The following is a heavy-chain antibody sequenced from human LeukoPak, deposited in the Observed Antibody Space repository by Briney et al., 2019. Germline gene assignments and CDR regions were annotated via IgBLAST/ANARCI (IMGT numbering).Heavy chain of an antibody. CDR1: GGSFSGYY. J-gene: IGHJ4*02. Sequence: SETLSLTCAVYGGSFSGYYWSWIRQPPGKGLEWIGEINHSGSTNYNPSLKSRVTISVDTSKNQFSLKLSSVTAADTAVYYCARANNCCSSTSCFDRTNCSGGSCYWYYFDYWGQGTLVTVSS. CDR3: ARANNCCSSTSCFDRTNCSGGSCYWYYFDY. V-gene: IGHV4-34*01. CDR2: INHSGST. D-gene: IGHD2-15*01.